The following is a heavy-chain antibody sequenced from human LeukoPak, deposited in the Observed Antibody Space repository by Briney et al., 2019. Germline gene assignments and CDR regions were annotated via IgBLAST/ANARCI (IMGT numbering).Heavy chain of an antibody. V-gene: IGHV1-69*13. J-gene: IGHJ6*02. D-gene: IGHD6-6*01. CDR1: GYTFTSYD. CDR3: ASYSSSRPSNYYYYGMDV. Sequence: SVKVSCKASGYTFTSYDISWVRQAPGQGLEWMGGINPIFGTANYAQKFQGRVTITADESTSTAYMELSSLRSEDTAVYYCASYSSSRPSNYYYYGMDVWGQGTTVTVSS. CDR2: INPIFGTA.